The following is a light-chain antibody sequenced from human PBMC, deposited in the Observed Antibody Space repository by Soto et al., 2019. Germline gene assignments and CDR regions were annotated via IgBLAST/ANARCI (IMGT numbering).Light chain of an antibody. CDR2: ATS. Sequence: IQITQSPSSVSASVLYRVTITCRASQSISSYLNWYQQKPGKAPKRLIYATSSLQSGVPSRFSGGGSGTEFTLTISSLQPEDFATYYCLQYSSFPYTFGQGTKVDIK. CDR1: QSISSY. J-gene: IGKJ2*01. V-gene: IGKV1-17*01. CDR3: LQYSSFPYT.